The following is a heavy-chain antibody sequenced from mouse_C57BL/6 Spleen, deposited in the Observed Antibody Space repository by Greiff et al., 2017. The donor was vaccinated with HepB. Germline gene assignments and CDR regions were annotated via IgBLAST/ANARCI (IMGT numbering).Heavy chain of an antibody. J-gene: IGHJ1*03. CDR2: INYDGSST. Sequence: EVNVVESEGGLVQPGSSMKLSCTASGFTFSDYYMAWVRQVPEKGLEWVANINYDGSSTYYLDSLKSRFIISRDNAKNILYLQMSSLKSEDTATYYCARVPYYWYFDVWGTGTTVTVSS. CDR3: ARVPYYWYFDV. V-gene: IGHV5-16*01. CDR1: GFTFSDYY.